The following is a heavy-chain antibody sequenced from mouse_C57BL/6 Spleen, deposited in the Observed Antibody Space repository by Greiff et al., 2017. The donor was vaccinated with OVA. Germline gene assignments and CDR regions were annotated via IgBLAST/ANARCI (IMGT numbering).Heavy chain of an antibody. Sequence: LQQPGAELVRPGSSVKLSCKASGYTFTSYWMHWVKQRPIQGLEWIGNIDPSDSETHYNQKFKDKATLTVDKSSSTAYMQLSSLTSEDSAVYYCARDGYYHYAMDYWGQGTSVTVSS. V-gene: IGHV1-52*01. CDR1: GYTFTSYW. D-gene: IGHD2-3*01. J-gene: IGHJ4*01. CDR3: ARDGYYHYAMDY. CDR2: IDPSDSET.